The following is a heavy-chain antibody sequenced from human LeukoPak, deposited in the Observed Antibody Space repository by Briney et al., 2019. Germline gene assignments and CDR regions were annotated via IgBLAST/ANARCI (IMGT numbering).Heavy chain of an antibody. CDR3: ARAGTQNYYGSEFDY. D-gene: IGHD3-10*01. CDR1: GYTFTGYY. V-gene: IGHV1-2*02. J-gene: IGHJ4*02. CDR2: INPNSGGT. Sequence: ASVKVSCKASGYTFTGYYMHWVRQAPGQGLEWMGWINPNSGGTNYAQKFQGRVNMTRDTSISTACMEVTRLRSDDTAVYYCARAGTQNYYGSEFDYWGQGTLVTVSS.